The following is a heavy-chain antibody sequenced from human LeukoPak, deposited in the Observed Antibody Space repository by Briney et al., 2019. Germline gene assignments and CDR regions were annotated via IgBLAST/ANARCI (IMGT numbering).Heavy chain of an antibody. D-gene: IGHD5-18*01. CDR1: GFTFSSYW. CDR3: ARDLAYSRRDY. J-gene: IGHJ4*02. V-gene: IGHV3-7*01. Sequence: GGSLRLSCAASGFTFSSYWMSWVRQAPGKGLEWVASINPEGSEKYSAGSVKGRFTISRDNAKSSLYLQMDSLRVEDTAFYYCARDLAYSRRDYWGQGVLVTVSS. CDR2: INPEGSEK.